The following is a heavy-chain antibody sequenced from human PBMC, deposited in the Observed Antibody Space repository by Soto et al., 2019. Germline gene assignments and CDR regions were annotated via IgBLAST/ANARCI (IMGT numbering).Heavy chain of an antibody. D-gene: IGHD4-17*01. Sequence: GASVKVSCKASGYTFTGYYVHWVRQAPGQGLEWMGWINPNSGGTNYAQKFQGWVTMTRDTSISTAYMELSRLRSDDTAVYYCARGPEQDYGDMYYFDYWGQGTLVTVSS. CDR1: GYTFTGYY. CDR3: ARGPEQDYGDMYYFDY. J-gene: IGHJ4*02. CDR2: INPNSGGT. V-gene: IGHV1-2*04.